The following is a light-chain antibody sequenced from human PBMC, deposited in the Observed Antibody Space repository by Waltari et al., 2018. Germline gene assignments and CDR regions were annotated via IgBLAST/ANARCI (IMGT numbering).Light chain of an antibody. Sequence: QSALTQPSSVSGSPGQAIIISCHGSGSDIGGYEYISWYQQDPGKAPRLIIYDVYNRPSGVSNLFSGSKSDNTASLTISGLQAEDDSIFYCSSYTSSGVVFGGGTKVTVL. CDR3: SSYTSSGVV. J-gene: IGLJ2*01. CDR1: GSDIGGYEY. CDR2: DVY. V-gene: IGLV2-14*03.